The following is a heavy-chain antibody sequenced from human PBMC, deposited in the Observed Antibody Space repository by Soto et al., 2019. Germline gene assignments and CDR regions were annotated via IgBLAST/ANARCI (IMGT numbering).Heavy chain of an antibody. CDR3: ARDVYRSGWYAQGVYYGMDV. CDR1: GGSISSYY. V-gene: IGHV4-59*01. CDR2: IYYSGST. D-gene: IGHD6-19*01. J-gene: IGHJ6*02. Sequence: PSETLSLTCTVSGGSISSYYWSWIRQPPGKGLEWIGYIYYSGSTNYNPSLKSRVTISVDTSKNQFSLKLSSVTAADTAVYYCARDVYRSGWYAQGVYYGMDVWGQGTTVTVSS.